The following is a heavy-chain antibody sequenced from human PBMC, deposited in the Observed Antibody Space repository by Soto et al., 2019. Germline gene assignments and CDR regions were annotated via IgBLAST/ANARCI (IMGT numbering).Heavy chain of an antibody. CDR1: GGTFSTYA. D-gene: IGHD6-19*01. V-gene: IGHV1-69*06. CDR3: ARQMASSGWHYGNWFDP. CDR2: IIPIFNAA. Sequence: QEQLVQSGAEVKKPGSSVKVSCKVSGGTFSTYAISWVRQAPGQGLEWMGGIIPIFNAAKYAQKFQGRVTITADKSTSTAHMELSSLRSEDTAVYYCARQMASSGWHYGNWFDPWGQGTPVTVSS. J-gene: IGHJ5*02.